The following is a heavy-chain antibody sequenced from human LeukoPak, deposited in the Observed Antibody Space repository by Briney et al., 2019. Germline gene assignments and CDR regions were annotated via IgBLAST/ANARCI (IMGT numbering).Heavy chain of an antibody. V-gene: IGHV3-30*04. D-gene: IGHD6-19*01. CDR2: LSFDESS. Sequence: GGSLRLSCATSGINFGASNMHWIRQAPGKGLEWVAGLSFDESSYYGGSVEGRFIISGDNSKRTLYLQMNSLKVEDTALYYCAREGHSSGFAPAFDTWGQGTMVTVSS. CDR3: AREGHSSGFAPAFDT. CDR1: GINFGASN. J-gene: IGHJ3*02.